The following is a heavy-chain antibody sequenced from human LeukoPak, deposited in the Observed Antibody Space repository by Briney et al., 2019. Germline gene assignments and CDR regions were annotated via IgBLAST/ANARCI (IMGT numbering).Heavy chain of an antibody. Sequence: SGPTLVNPTQTLTLTCTFSGFSLSTSGVGVGWIRQPPGKALEWLALIYWDDDKRYSPSLKSRLTITEDTSKNQVVLTMTNMDPVDTATYYCAHRRDYDILTGYPYNWFDPWGQGTLVTVSS. CDR3: AHRRDYDILTGYPYNWFDP. D-gene: IGHD3-9*01. CDR1: GFSLSTSGVG. CDR2: IYWDDDK. V-gene: IGHV2-5*02. J-gene: IGHJ5*02.